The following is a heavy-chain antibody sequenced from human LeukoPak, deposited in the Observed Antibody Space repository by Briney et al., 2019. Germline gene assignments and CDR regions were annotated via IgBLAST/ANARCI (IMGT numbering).Heavy chain of an antibody. V-gene: IGHV3-48*01. CDR3: ARDRGDYGEYEKTFDC. D-gene: IGHD4/OR15-4a*01. CDR1: GFTFISYS. J-gene: IGHJ4*02. Sequence: GGSLSPPCASLGFTFISYSMNWVRQAPGKELESVSYFNFSSSLIYYPHSVKGRFTISRDQANNSLYLQMHCLRREDTAVYYCARDRGDYGEYEKTFDCWGQATLVSVS. CDR2: FNFSSSLI.